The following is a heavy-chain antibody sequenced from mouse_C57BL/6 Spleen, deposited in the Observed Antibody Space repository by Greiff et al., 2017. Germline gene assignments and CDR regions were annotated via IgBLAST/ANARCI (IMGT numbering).Heavy chain of an antibody. V-gene: IGHV1-52*01. CDR2: IDPSDSET. J-gene: IGHJ2*01. D-gene: IGHD4-1*01. CDR1: GYTFTSYW. Sequence: QVQLQQSGAELVRPGSSVKLSCKASGYTFTSYWMHWVKQRPIQGLEWIGNIDPSDSETHYNQKFKDKATLTVDKSSSTAYMQLSSLTSEDSAVYYCAREGPNWDYFDYWGQGTTLTVSS. CDR3: AREGPNWDYFDY.